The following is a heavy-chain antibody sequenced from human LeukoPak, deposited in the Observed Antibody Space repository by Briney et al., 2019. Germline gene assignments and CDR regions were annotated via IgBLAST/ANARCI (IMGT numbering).Heavy chain of an antibody. CDR3: ARDDLLGRSSGWYDAFDI. Sequence: ASVKVSCKASGYTFTGYYMHWVRQAPGQGLEWMGWINPNSGGTNYAQKFQGRVTMTRDTSISTAYMELSRLRSDDTAVYYCARDDLLGRSSGWYDAFDIWGQGTMVTVSS. CDR2: INPNSGGT. D-gene: IGHD6-19*01. J-gene: IGHJ3*02. V-gene: IGHV1-2*02. CDR1: GYTFTGYY.